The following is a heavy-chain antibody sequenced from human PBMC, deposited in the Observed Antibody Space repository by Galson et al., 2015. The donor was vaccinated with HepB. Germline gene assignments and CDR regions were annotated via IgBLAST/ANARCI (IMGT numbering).Heavy chain of an antibody. CDR3: ARDSNYVQYYGMDV. D-gene: IGHD1-7*01. CDR2: IWYDGSNK. V-gene: IGHV3-33*01. J-gene: IGHJ6*02. CDR1: GFTFSSYG. Sequence: SLRLSCAASGFTFSSYGMHWVRQAPGKGLEWVAVIWYDGSNKYYADSVKGRFTISRDNSKNTLYLQMNSLSAEDTAVYYCARDSNYVQYYGMDVWCQGTTVTVS.